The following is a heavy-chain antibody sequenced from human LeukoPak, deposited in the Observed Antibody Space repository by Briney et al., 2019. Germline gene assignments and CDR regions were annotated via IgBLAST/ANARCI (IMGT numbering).Heavy chain of an antibody. CDR2: IYYSGST. J-gene: IGHJ5*02. V-gene: IGHV4-59*01. CDR3: ARSLWFGELSNWFDP. Sequence: PSETLSLTCTVSGGSISGYYWSWIRQPPGKGLEWIGYIYYSGSTNYNPSLKSRVTISVDTSKNQFSLKLSSVTAADTAVYYCARSLWFGELSNWFDPWGQGTLVTVSS. D-gene: IGHD3-10*01. CDR1: GGSISGYY.